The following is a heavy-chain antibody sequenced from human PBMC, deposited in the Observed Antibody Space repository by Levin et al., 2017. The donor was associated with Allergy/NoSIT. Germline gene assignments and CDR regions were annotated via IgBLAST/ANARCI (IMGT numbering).Heavy chain of an antibody. J-gene: IGHJ3*02. Sequence: PGESLKISCKASGYTFTSYYMHWVRQAPGQGLEWMGIINPSGGSTSYAQKFQGRVTMTRDTSTSTVYMELSSLRSEDTAVYYCARELRDYDYIWGSYRHDAFDIWGQGTMVTVSS. CDR2: INPSGGST. CDR3: ARELRDYDYIWGSYRHDAFDI. V-gene: IGHV1-46*01. CDR1: GYTFTSYY. D-gene: IGHD3-16*02.